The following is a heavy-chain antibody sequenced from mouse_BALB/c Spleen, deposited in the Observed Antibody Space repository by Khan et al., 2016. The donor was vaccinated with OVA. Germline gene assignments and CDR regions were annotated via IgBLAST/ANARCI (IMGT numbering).Heavy chain of an antibody. V-gene: IGHV1-20*02. Sequence: VQLQQSGPELVKPGASVKISCKASGYSFTGYFMHWVMQSHGKSLEWIGRINPHFGETFYNQKFVGKATLTVDESSSTARMELRSLASEDSAVYYCARIYGSDFDYWGQGTTLTVSS. D-gene: IGHD1-1*01. CDR1: GYSFTGYF. J-gene: IGHJ2*01. CDR2: INPHFGET. CDR3: ARIYGSDFDY.